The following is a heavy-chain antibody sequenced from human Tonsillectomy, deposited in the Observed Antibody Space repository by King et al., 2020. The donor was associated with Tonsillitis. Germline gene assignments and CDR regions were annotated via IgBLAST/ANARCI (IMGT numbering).Heavy chain of an antibody. CDR3: ARDRGVVQLWSHGYFDY. J-gene: IGHJ4*02. V-gene: IGHV3-48*03. CDR2: ISSSGRTI. Sequence: VQLVESGGGLVQPGGSLRLSCAASGFTFSSYEMNWVRQAPGKGLEWVSYISSSGRTIYYADSVKGRFTISRDNAKNSLYLQMNSLRAEDTAVYYCARDRGVVQLWSHGYFDYWGQGTLVTVSS. CDR1: GFTFSSYE. D-gene: IGHD5-18*01.